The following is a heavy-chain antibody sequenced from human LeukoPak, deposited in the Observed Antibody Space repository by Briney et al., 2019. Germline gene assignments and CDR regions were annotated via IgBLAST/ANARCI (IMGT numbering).Heavy chain of an antibody. J-gene: IGHJ4*02. CDR3: ARDPGYSSGWYGYFDY. D-gene: IGHD6-19*01. Sequence: GGSLRLSCAASGFTFSSYAMHWVRQAPGKGLEWVAVISYDGSNKYYADSVKDRFTISRDNSKNTLYLQMNSLRAEDTAVYYCARDPGYSSGWYGYFDYWGQGTLVTVSS. CDR1: GFTFSSYA. V-gene: IGHV3-30*04. CDR2: ISYDGSNK.